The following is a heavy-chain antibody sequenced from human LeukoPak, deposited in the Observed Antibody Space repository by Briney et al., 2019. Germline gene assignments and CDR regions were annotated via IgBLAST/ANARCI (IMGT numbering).Heavy chain of an antibody. Sequence: ASVKVSCKASGYTFTSHGLSWARQAPGQGLEWMGWISIYSGNTNYAQKFQDRISMTTDTSTNTAYMELRSLKSDDTAVYYCARDPGGTWGFDYWGQGALVTVSS. D-gene: IGHD7-27*01. V-gene: IGHV1-18*01. CDR2: ISIYSGNT. J-gene: IGHJ4*02. CDR1: GYTFTSHG. CDR3: ARDPGGTWGFDY.